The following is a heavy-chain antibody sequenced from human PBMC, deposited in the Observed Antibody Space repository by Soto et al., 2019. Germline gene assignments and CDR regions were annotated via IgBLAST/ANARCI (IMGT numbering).Heavy chain of an antibody. D-gene: IGHD1-26*01. Sequence: QVQLQESGPGLVKPSGTLALTCAVSGGSISSSNWWSWVRQPPGKGLERMGEIYHSGSTNYNPSLKSHGTIQVDKSKNQSSLRLTSVTAADTAVYYCARVSGSYYYGMDVWGQATTVTVSS. CDR3: ARVSGSYYYGMDV. CDR1: GGSISSSNW. V-gene: IGHV4-4*02. J-gene: IGHJ6*02. CDR2: IYHSGST.